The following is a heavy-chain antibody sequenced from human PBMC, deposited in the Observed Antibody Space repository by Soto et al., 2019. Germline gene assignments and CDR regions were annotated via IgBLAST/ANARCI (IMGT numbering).Heavy chain of an antibody. V-gene: IGHV4-30-4*01. CDR3: ARAPLNIAAAGTGPDY. J-gene: IGHJ4*02. CDR1: GGSISSGYYY. Sequence: SETLSLTCSVSGGSISSGYYYWSWIRQPPGKGLEWIGNTYYSGNTYYNPSLKSRVTISVDTSKNQFSLKLSSVTAADTAVYYCARAPLNIAAAGTGPDYWGQGTLVTVSS. D-gene: IGHD6-13*01. CDR2: TYYSGNT.